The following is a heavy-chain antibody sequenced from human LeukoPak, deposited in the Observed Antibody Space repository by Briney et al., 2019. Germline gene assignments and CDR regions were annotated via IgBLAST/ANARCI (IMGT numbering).Heavy chain of an antibody. V-gene: IGHV5-51*01. J-gene: IGHJ4*02. D-gene: IGHD3-10*01. CDR3: ARQLLWFGDPYYFDY. CDR2: IYPGDSDT. CDR1: GYIFPNYW. Sequence: GESLKISCKGSGYIFPNYWLGWVRQMPGKGLEWMGIIYPGDSDTRYSPSFQGQVTISADKSISTAYLQWSSLKASDTAMYYCARQLLWFGDPYYFDYWGQGTLVTVSS.